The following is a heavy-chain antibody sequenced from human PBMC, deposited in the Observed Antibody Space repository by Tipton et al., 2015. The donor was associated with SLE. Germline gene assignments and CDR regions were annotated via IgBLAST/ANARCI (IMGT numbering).Heavy chain of an antibody. CDR3: ARDRGSGSYYTHDAFDI. Sequence: NPSLKSRVTISVDTSKNQFSLKLSSVTAADTAVYYCARDRGSGSYYTHDAFDIWGQGTMVTVSS. J-gene: IGHJ3*02. D-gene: IGHD3-10*01. V-gene: IGHV4-59*12.